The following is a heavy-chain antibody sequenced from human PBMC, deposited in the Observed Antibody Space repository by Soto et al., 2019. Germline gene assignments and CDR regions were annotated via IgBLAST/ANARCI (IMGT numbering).Heavy chain of an antibody. CDR2: ISAYNGNT. V-gene: IGHV1-18*01. D-gene: IGHD6-13*01. Sequence: GASVKVSCKASGYTFTSYGISWVRQAPGQGLEWMGWISAYNGNTNYVQKLQGRVTMTTDTSTSTAYMELRSLRSDDTVVYYCARSSSSWYGDAFDIWGQGTMVTVSS. CDR3: ARSSSSWYGDAFDI. J-gene: IGHJ3*02. CDR1: GYTFTSYG.